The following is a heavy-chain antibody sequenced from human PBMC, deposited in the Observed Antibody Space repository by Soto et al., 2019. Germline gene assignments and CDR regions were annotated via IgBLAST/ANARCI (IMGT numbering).Heavy chain of an antibody. CDR3: AREGYSYGYTYFDY. D-gene: IGHD5-18*01. J-gene: IGHJ4*02. CDR1: GYTFTSYA. Sequence: AGVKVSCKASGYTFTSYAMHWVRQAPGQRLEWMGWINAGNGNTKYSQKFQGRVTITRDTSASTAYMELSSLRSEDTAVYYCAREGYSYGYTYFDYWGQGTLVTVSS. V-gene: IGHV1-3*01. CDR2: INAGNGNT.